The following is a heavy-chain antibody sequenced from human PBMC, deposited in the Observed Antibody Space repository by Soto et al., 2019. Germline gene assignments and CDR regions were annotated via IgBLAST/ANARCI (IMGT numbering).Heavy chain of an antibody. V-gene: IGHV1-46*01. D-gene: IGHD6-6*01. CDR3: ARAIKKTSIAALSDY. Sequence: ASVKVSCKASGYTFTSYYMHWVRQAPGQGLEWMGIINPSGGSTSYAQKLQGRVTMTRHTSTSTGYMELSSLRSEDTAVYSCARAIKKTSIAALSDYWGQGTLVTVSS. CDR1: GYTFTSYY. J-gene: IGHJ4*02. CDR2: INPSGGST.